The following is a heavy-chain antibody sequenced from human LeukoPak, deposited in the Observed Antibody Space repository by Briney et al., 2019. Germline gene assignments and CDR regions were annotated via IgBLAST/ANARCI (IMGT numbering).Heavy chain of an antibody. D-gene: IGHD6-6*01. CDR1: GFTFDDYA. CDR2: ISWNSGSI. J-gene: IGHJ4*02. CDR3: AKDLGGQPVYYFDY. V-gene: IGHV3-9*01. Sequence: GGSLRLSCAASGFTFDDYAMHWVRQAPGKGLEWVSGISWNSGSIGYADSVKGRFTISRDNAKNSLYLQMNSLRAEDTALYYCAKDLGGQPVYYFDYWGQGTLVTVPS.